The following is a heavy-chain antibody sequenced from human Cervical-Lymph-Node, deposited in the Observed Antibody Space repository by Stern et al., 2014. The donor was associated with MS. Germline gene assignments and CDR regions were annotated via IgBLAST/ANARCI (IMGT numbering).Heavy chain of an antibody. CDR2: VIPIFGTV. Sequence: QVQLVQSGAEVKKPGSSVKVSCQTSGGTFSSHAINWVRQAPGQGLEWMGGVIPIFGTVDYAQKFQGRITITADESTNTAYMELSSLRSEDTAVYYCARDQIPYYYYGMDVWGQGTTVTVSS. CDR3: ARDQIPYYYYGMDV. V-gene: IGHV1-69*01. J-gene: IGHJ6*02. CDR1: GGTFSSHA. D-gene: IGHD2-2*02.